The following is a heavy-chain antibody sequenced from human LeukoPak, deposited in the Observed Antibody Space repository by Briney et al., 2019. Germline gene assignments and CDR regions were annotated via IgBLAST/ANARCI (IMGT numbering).Heavy chain of an antibody. CDR1: GYSISSGYY. D-gene: IGHD5-12*01. J-gene: IGHJ5*02. CDR3: ARGGYSGYFNCSDP. CDR2: IYHSGST. Sequence: KSSETLSLTCTVSGYSISSGYYWGWIRQPPGKGLEWIGSIYHSGSTYYNPSLKSRVTISVDTSKNQFSLKLSSVTAADTAVYYCARGGYSGYFNCSDPWGRGTLVTVSS. V-gene: IGHV4-38-2*02.